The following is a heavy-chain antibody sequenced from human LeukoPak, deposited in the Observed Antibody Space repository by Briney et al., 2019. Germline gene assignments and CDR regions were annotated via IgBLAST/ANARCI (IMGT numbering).Heavy chain of an antibody. CDR1: GYTFTSYA. CDR2: INAGNGNT. D-gene: IGHD3-10*01. Sequence: ASVKVSCKASGYTFTSYAMHWVRQASGQRLEWMGWINAGNGNTKYSQKFQGRVTITRDTSASTAYMELSSLRSEDTAVYYCARESRPYGSGSYPDYWGQGTLVTVSS. J-gene: IGHJ4*02. V-gene: IGHV1-3*01. CDR3: ARESRPYGSGSYPDY.